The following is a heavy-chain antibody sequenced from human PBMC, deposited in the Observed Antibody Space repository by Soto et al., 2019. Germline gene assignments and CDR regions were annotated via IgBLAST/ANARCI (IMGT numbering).Heavy chain of an antibody. J-gene: IGHJ4*02. CDR2: IIPIFGTA. Sequence: QVQLVQSGAEVKKPGSSVKVSCKASGGTFSSYAISWVRQAPGQGLEWMGGIIPIFGTANYAQKFQGRVTITADESTSTAYMELSSLRSEDTAVYYCAKVADVLRYEGDYFDYWGQGTLVTVSS. V-gene: IGHV1-69*01. CDR3: AKVADVLRYEGDYFDY. D-gene: IGHD3-9*01. CDR1: GGTFSSYA.